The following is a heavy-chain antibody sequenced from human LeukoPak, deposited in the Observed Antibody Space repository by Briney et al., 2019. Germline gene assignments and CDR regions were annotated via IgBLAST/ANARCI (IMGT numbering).Heavy chain of an antibody. J-gene: IGHJ4*02. Sequence: SETLSLTCTVSGGSISSYYWSWIRQPAGKGLEWIGRIYTSGSTNYNPSLKSRVTMSVDTSKNQLSLKLSSVTVADTAVYYCARGASHCSSTSCYGYFDYWGQGTLVTVSS. CDR3: ARGASHCSSTSCYGYFDY. D-gene: IGHD2-2*01. V-gene: IGHV4-4*07. CDR2: IYTSGST. CDR1: GGSISSYY.